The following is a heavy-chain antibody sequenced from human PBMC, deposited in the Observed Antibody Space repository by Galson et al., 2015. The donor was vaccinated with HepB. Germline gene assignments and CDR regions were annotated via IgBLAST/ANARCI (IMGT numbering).Heavy chain of an antibody. D-gene: IGHD2/OR15-2a*01. CDR3: ARDGYLGLLYYFDY. J-gene: IGHJ4*02. V-gene: IGHV6-1*01. CDR1: GDSVSSDSAA. CDR2: TYPRSRWYY. Sequence: CAISGDSVSSDSAAWTWIRQSPSRGLEWLGRTYPRSRWYYDYAVSVQSRIIINSDTSKNQSSLQLKSVTPEDTAVYYCARDGYLGLLYYFDYWSQGTLVTVSS.